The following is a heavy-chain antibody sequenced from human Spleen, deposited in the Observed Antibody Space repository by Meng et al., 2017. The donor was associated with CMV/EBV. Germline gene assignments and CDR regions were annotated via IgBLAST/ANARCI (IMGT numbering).Heavy chain of an antibody. J-gene: IGHJ4*02. CDR1: YTFPGYH. Sequence: YTFPGYHMHWVRQAPGLGLEWMGWINPESGGTDYARKFQGRVTMTRDTSIRTAYVELGRLKSDDTAVYYCAMSSGAYCSSTSCYDYWGQGTLVTVSS. CDR2: INPESGGT. V-gene: IGHV1-2*02. CDR3: AMSSGAYCSSTSCYDY. D-gene: IGHD2-2*01.